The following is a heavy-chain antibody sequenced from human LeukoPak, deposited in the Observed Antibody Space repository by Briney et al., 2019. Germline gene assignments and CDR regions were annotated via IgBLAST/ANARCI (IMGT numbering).Heavy chain of an antibody. J-gene: IGHJ5*02. V-gene: IGHV3-30-3*01. CDR1: GFTFSSYA. CDR2: ISYDGSNK. CDR3: ARLPSA. Sequence: GRSLRLSCAASGFTFSSYAMHWVRQAPGKGLEWVAVISYDGSNKYYADSVKGRFTISRDSSKNTLYLQMNSLRAEDTAVYYCARLPSAWGQGTLVTVSS.